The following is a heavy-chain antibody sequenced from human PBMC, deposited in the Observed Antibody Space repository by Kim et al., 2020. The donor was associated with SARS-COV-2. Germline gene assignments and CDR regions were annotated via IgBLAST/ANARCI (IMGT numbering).Heavy chain of an antibody. CDR3: ATDRSVMAV. CDR2: IKSETDGGTT. V-gene: IGHV3-15*01. CDR1: GFTFNKAW. J-gene: IGHJ4*02. Sequence: GGSLRLSCVASGFTFNKAWMSWVRQAPGKGLEWVGRIKSETDGGTTDYAAPVKGRFTISRDDSKNMVFLQMDRLKSEDTAVYYCATDRSVMAVWGQGTRVTVSS. D-gene: IGHD3-16*01.